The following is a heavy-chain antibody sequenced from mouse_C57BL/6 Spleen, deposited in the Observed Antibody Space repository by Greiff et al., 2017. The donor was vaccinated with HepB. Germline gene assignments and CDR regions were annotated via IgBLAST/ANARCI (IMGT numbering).Heavy chain of an antibody. Sequence: QVQLQQSGAELVKPGASVKMSCKASGYTFTSYWITWVKQRPGQGLEWIGDIYPGSGSTNYNEKFKSKATLTVDTSSSTAYMQLSSLTSEDSAVYYCARSAYYGSSRAWFAYWGQGTLVTVSA. J-gene: IGHJ3*01. CDR1: GYTFTSYW. CDR2: IYPGSGST. CDR3: ARSAYYGSSRAWFAY. D-gene: IGHD1-1*01. V-gene: IGHV1-55*01.